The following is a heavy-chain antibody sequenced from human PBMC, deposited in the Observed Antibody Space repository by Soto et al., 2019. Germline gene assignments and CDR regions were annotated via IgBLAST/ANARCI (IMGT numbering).Heavy chain of an antibody. D-gene: IGHD3-22*01. V-gene: IGHV3-33*01. CDR2: IWYDGSNK. CDR1: GFTFSSYG. J-gene: IGHJ4*02. Sequence: PXGSLRLSFAASGFTFSSYGMHWVRQAPGKGLEWVAVIWYDGSNKYYADSVKGRFTISRDNSKNTLYLQMKSLRAEDTAVYYCASTHYYDSSGYYQSDYWGQGTLVTVSS. CDR3: ASTHYYDSSGYYQSDY.